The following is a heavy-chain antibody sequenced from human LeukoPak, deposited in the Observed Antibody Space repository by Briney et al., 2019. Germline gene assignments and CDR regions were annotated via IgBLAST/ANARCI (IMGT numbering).Heavy chain of an antibody. CDR2: INSDGSST. V-gene: IGHV3-74*01. J-gene: IGHJ4*02. Sequence: GGSLRLSCAASGFTFSSYWMHWVRQAPGKGLVWVSRINSDGSSTSYADSVKGRFTISRDNAKNTLYLQMNSLRAEDTAVYYCAKDGETYYYGSGSYYGHFDYWGQGTLVTVSS. CDR3: AKDGETYYYGSGSYYGHFDY. CDR1: GFTFSSYW. D-gene: IGHD3-10*01.